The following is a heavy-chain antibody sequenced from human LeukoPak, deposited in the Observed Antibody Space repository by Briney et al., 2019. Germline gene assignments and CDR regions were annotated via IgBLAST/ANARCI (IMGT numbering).Heavy chain of an antibody. Sequence: SETLSLTCTVSGDSISSHSYYWSWIRQPAGKGLEWIGLIYSSGTTKCNSSLKSRVTISVDTSKNQISLRLNSVTAADTAVYYCARHDVVVPAAISHWGQGTLVTVSS. CDR3: ARHDVVVPAAISH. CDR2: IYSSGTT. V-gene: IGHV4-61*02. CDR1: GDSISSHSYY. J-gene: IGHJ4*02. D-gene: IGHD2-2*01.